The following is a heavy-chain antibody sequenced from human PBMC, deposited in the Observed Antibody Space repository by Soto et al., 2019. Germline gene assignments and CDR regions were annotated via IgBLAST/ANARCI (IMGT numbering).Heavy chain of an antibody. CDR2: INPNSGGT. J-gene: IGHJ4*02. CDR3: ATERWSAAGTFDS. Sequence: ASVKVSCKASGCTFTGYYMHWVRQAPGQGLEWMGWINPNSGGTNYAQKFQGRVTMTRDTSISTAYMELSRLRSDDTAVYYCATERWSAAGTFDSWGQGTLGIGSS. D-gene: IGHD6-13*01. V-gene: IGHV1-2*02. CDR1: GCTFTGYY.